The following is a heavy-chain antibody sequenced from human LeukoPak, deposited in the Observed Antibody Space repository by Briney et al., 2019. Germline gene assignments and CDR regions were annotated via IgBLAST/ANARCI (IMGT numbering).Heavy chain of an antibody. Sequence: GGSPRLSCAASGFTFDDYGMSWVRQAPGKGLEWVSSISGSSSFIYYADSVKGRFTISRDNAKNSLYLQMNSLRAEDTAVFYCARALYDSSASYVYWGQGTLVTVSS. V-gene: IGHV3-21*01. J-gene: IGHJ4*02. CDR2: ISGSSSFI. CDR1: GFTFDDYG. D-gene: IGHD3-22*01. CDR3: ARALYDSSASYVY.